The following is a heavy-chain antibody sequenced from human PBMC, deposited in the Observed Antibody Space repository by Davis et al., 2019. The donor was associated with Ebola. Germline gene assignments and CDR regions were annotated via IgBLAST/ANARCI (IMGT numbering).Heavy chain of an antibody. CDR1: GFSLAASGAA. CDR3: VHKSSYYVGPLWFDP. D-gene: IGHD3-16*01. CDR2: IYWDDDR. V-gene: IGHV2-5*02. Sequence: SGPTLVKPTQTLTLTCSFSGFSLAASGAAVGWVRQSPGKALEWLALIYWDDDRRYNPSLKDRLSIVKDISKGQVVLTVTNAEPVDTGTYFCVHKSSYYVGPLWFDPWGQGIVVTVSS. J-gene: IGHJ5*02.